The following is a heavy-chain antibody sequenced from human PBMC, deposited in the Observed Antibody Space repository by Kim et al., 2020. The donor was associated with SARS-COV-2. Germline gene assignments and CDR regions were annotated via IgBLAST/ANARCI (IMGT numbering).Heavy chain of an antibody. J-gene: IGHJ4*02. Sequence: SETLSLTCTVSGGSISGYYCSWIRQAPGKGLEWIGYIYYSGGTSYSPSLKSRLTISVDTSKNQLSLKLRSVTAADTAVYFCARHRREAYIFDYWGQGTLV. V-gene: IGHV4-59*08. D-gene: IGHD4-4*01. CDR3: ARHRREAYIFDY. CDR2: IYYSGGT. CDR1: GGSISGYY.